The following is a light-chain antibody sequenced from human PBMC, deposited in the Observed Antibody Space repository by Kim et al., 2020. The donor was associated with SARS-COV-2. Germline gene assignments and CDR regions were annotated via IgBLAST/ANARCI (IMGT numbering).Light chain of an antibody. J-gene: IGKJ1*01. Sequence: DIQMNQSPSSLSASVGDRVTITCRASQSISRNLNWYQQKPGEAPKLLIYTTSSLQSGVPSRFGGSGSGTDFTLTISSLQPEDFATYYCQQSYSVPLTFGQGTKVDIK. CDR2: TTS. CDR1: QSISRN. V-gene: IGKV1-39*01. CDR3: QQSYSVPLT.